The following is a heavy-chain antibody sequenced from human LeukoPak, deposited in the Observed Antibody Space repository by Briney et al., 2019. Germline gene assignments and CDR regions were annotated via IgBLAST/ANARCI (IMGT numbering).Heavy chain of an antibody. CDR3: TRGYSYGTFDY. V-gene: IGHV1-8*01. J-gene: IGHJ4*02. D-gene: IGHD5-18*01. CDR1: GYTFTSYD. CDR2: MNPNSGNT. Sequence: RASVKVSCKASGYTFTSYDINWVRQATGQGLEWMGWMNPNSGNTGYAQKFQGRVTMTRNTSISTAYMELSSLRSDDTAVYYCTRGYSYGTFDYWGQGTLVTVSS.